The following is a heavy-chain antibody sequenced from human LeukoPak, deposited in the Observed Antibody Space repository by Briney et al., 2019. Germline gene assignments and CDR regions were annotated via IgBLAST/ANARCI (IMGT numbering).Heavy chain of an antibody. V-gene: IGHV4-39*01. CDR2: IYYRGRT. Sequence: KPSETLSLTCSVSNASIISSSYYWGWIRQPPGKGLEWIGSIYYRGRTYYNPSLKIRVTISADTSKNQFSLNLNSVTASDTAVYYCARGPYYYGSGSYFPLFDYWGQGTLVTVSS. D-gene: IGHD3-10*01. J-gene: IGHJ4*02. CDR1: NASIISSSYY. CDR3: ARGPYYYGSGSYFPLFDY.